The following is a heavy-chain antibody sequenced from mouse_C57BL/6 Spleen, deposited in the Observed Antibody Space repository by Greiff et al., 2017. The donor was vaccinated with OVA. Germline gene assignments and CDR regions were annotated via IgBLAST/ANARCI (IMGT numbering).Heavy chain of an antibody. V-gene: IGHV1-7*01. J-gene: IGHJ4*01. D-gene: IGHD1-1*01. CDR2: INPSSGYT. CDR1: GYTFTSYW. CDR3: ASQGTVVIHYYAMDY. Sequence: QVQLQQSGAALAKPGASVKLSCQASGYTFTSYWMHWVKQRPGQGLEWIGYINPSSGYTKYNQKFKDKATLTADKSSSTAYMQLSSLTYEDSAVYYCASQGTVVIHYYAMDYWGQGTSVTVSS.